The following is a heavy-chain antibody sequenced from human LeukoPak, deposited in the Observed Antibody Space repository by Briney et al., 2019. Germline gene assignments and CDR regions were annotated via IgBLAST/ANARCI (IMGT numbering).Heavy chain of an antibody. J-gene: IGHJ4*02. CDR1: GGSISSYY. D-gene: IGHD4-17*01. CDR3: ARTRSYGDYSWMLGQFDY. CDR2: IYYSGST. V-gene: IGHV4-59*08. Sequence: TSSETLSLTCTVSGGSISSYYWSWIRQPPGKGLEWIGYIYYSGSTNYNPSLKSRVTISVDTSKNQFSLKLSSVTAADTAVYYCARTRSYGDYSWMLGQFDYWGQGTLVTVSS.